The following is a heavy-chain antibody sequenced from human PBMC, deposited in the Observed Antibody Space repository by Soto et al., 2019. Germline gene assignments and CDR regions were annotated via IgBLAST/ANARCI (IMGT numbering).Heavy chain of an antibody. V-gene: IGHV1-69*06. D-gene: IGHD3-10*01. CDR2: IIPIFGTA. CDR1: GGTFSSYA. CDR3: ARDLGGSGSFDY. Sequence: QVQLVQSGAEVKKPGSSVKVSCKASGGTFSSYAISWVRQAPGQGLEWMGGIIPIFGTANYAQKFQGRVTITASKSTSIAYMELGSLGYEDTAVYYCARDLGGSGSFDYWGQGTLVTVSS. J-gene: IGHJ4*02.